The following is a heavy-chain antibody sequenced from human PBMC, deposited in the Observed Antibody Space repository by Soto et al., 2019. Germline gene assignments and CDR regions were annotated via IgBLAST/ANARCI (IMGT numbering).Heavy chain of an antibody. Sequence: QVQLQESGPGLVKPSETLSLTCTVSGGSISSYYWSWIRQPPGKGLEWIGYIYYSGRTDYDPSLKSRVTISVDTSKNQFSLKLSSVTAADTAVYYCATRWGTYFDFWGQGTLVTVSS. D-gene: IGHD7-27*01. CDR2: IYYSGRT. V-gene: IGHV4-59*01. J-gene: IGHJ4*02. CDR3: ATRWGTYFDF. CDR1: GGSISSYY.